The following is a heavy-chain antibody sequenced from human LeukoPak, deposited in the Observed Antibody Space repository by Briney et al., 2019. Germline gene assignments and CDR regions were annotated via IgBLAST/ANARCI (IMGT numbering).Heavy chain of an antibody. CDR1: GFTFSSYS. CDR3: VSDPDALDY. V-gene: IGHV3-48*01. J-gene: IGHJ4*02. Sequence: GGSLRLSCAASGFTFSSYSMNWVRQAPGKGLEWVSYIRSSGDTIYYADSVRGRFSISIDNAKNSLYLQMNSLRAEDTAVYYCVSDPDALDYWGLGTLVTVSA. CDR2: IRSSGDTI.